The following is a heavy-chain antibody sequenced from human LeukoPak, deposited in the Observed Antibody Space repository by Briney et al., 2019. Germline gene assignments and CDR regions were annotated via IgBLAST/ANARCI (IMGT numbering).Heavy chain of an antibody. CDR2: ISASGGTT. CDR3: AKEPREYCSSTSCPNWFDS. V-gene: IGHV3-23*01. D-gene: IGHD2-2*01. Sequence: GGSLRLSCAASGFTFNNYAMSWVRQAPGKGLEWVSAISASGGTTYYADSEKGRFTISRDNSENTLFLQMNSLRAEDTAVYYCAKEPREYCSSTSCPNWFDSWGQGTLVTVSS. J-gene: IGHJ5*01. CDR1: GFTFNNYA.